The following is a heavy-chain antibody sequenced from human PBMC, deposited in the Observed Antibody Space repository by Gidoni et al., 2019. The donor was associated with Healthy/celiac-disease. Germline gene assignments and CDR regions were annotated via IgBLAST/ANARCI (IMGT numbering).Heavy chain of an antibody. D-gene: IGHD5-18*01. Sequence: QVQLEQSGAEVKKPGASVKVSCKASGYTFTSYAMHWVRQAPGQRLEWMGRINAGNGNTKYSQKFQGRVTITRDTSASTAYMELSSLRSEDTAVYYCAREKAWIQTRANYYMDVWGKGTTVTVSS. J-gene: IGHJ6*03. V-gene: IGHV1-3*01. CDR2: INAGNGNT. CDR3: AREKAWIQTRANYYMDV. CDR1: GYTFTSYA.